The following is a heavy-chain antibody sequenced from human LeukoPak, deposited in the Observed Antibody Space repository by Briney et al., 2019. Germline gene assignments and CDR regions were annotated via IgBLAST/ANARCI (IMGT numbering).Heavy chain of an antibody. D-gene: IGHD2-15*01. Sequence: GGSLRLSCAASGFTFSSYSMNWVRQAPGKGLEWVSSISSSSSYIYYADSVKGRFTISRDNAKNSLYLQMNSLRAEDTAVYYCARGSRAGSGDSCSDYWGQGTLVTVSS. J-gene: IGHJ4*02. CDR3: ARGSRAGSGDSCSDY. CDR1: GFTFSSYS. V-gene: IGHV3-21*01. CDR2: ISSSSSYI.